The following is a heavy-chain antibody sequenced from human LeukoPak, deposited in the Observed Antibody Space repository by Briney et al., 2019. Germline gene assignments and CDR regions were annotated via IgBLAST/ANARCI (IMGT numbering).Heavy chain of an antibody. D-gene: IGHD3-9*01. CDR2: IYYSGST. CDR1: GYSISSGYY. J-gene: IGHJ4*02. V-gene: IGHV4-38-2*02. Sequence: SETLSLTCTVSGYSISSGYYWGWIRQPPGKGLEWVGSIYYSGSTYYNPSLKSQVTISVDTSKNQFSLKLSSVTAADTAVYYCARPYGTRDILTGFMRPPYYFDYWGQGTLVTVSS. CDR3: ARPYGTRDILTGFMRPPYYFDY.